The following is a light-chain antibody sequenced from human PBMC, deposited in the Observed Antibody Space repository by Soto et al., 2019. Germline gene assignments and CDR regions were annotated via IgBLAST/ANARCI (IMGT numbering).Light chain of an antibody. J-gene: IGKJ1*01. CDR1: QSVSSNY. CDR2: GAS. CDR3: QHSGNLLWT. Sequence: EIVLTQSPGTLSLSPGERATLSCRASQSVSSNYLAWYQQKPGQAPRLLIYGASSRATGIPDRFSGSGSGKDFTLTISRLEPEDFAVYYCQHSGNLLWTFGQGTKVEIK. V-gene: IGKV3-20*01.